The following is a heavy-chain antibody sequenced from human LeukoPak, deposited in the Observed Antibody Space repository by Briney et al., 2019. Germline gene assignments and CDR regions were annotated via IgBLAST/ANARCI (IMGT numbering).Heavy chain of an antibody. V-gene: IGHV4-39*01. CDR1: GGSISSSSYY. D-gene: IGHD3-9*01. Sequence: PSETLSLTCTVSGGSISSSSYYWGWIRQPPGKGLEWIGTIFYSGSTYYNPSLKNRVTISVDTSKNQFSLKLSSVTAADTAVYYCARSTYVLRYFDWLDYYYYMDVWGKGTTVTISS. CDR2: IFYSGST. CDR3: ARSTYVLRYFDWLDYYYYMDV. J-gene: IGHJ6*03.